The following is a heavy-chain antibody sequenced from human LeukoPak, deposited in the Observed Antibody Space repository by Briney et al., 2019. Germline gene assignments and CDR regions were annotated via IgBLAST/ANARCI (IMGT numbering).Heavy chain of an antibody. CDR1: VFPFSSYT. J-gene: IGHJ4*02. D-gene: IGHD3-22*01. V-gene: IGHV3-30-3*01. CDR2: IFYDGINK. Sequence: GGPLRLSCAACVFPFSSYTMQWLRQAPDEGREGVALIFYDGINKYYADSVKGRVTISRDNSKSTLYLQMNSLRAEDTAMYYCAREPSRSAYFDYWGQGTLVTVSS. CDR3: AREPSRSAYFDY.